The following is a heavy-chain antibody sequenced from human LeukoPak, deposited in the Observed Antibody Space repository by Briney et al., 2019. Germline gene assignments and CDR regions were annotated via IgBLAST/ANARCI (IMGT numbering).Heavy chain of an antibody. CDR1: GGAVSSVNYY. V-gene: IGHV4-61*01. D-gene: IGHD3-22*01. CDR3: ARDPSGYFNY. CDR2: IYYSGST. J-gene: IGHJ4*02. Sequence: PSDTLSLTCTVSGGAVSSVNYYWSWIRQPPGKGLEWIGYIYYSGSTNYNPSLKSRVTISVDTSKNQFSLKLSSVTAADTAVYYCARDPSGYFNYWGQGTLATVSS.